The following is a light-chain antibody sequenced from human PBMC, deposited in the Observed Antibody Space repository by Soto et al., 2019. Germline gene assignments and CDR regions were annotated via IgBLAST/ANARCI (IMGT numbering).Light chain of an antibody. Sequence: QSVLTQSPSASASLGASVKLNCTLSSGHSNYAIAWHQQQPEKGPRYLMKLNRDGSHSKGDGIPNRFSGSSSGAERYLTISSLQSEDEADYYCQTWGTGIVIFGGGTKLTVL. CDR3: QTWGTGIVI. J-gene: IGLJ2*01. CDR1: SGHSNYA. CDR2: LNRDGSH. V-gene: IGLV4-69*01.